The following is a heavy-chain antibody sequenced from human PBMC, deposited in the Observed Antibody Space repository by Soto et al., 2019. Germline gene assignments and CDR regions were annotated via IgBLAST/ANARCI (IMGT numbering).Heavy chain of an antibody. J-gene: IGHJ4*02. Sequence: EVPLLDSGGGLVQPGGSMTLSCAASGFSFRDYTMSWVRQAPGKVLDCISVILSNFNTYYTDSVRGRFTISRDTSKNTLNLEMNSLRAEDTAIYYCARRVNGYFDYWGQGALVTVSS. D-gene: IGHD2-8*01. CDR1: GFSFRDYT. V-gene: IGHV3-23*05. CDR3: ARRVNGYFDY. CDR2: ILSNFNT.